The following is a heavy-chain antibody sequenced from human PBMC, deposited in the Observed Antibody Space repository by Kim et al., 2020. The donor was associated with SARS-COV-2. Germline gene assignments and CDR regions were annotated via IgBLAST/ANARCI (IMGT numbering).Heavy chain of an antibody. J-gene: IGHJ6*02. CDR2: IYYSGST. D-gene: IGHD6-13*01. CDR3: ARLEMKQQLVRPPGMDV. CDR1: GGSISSYY. V-gene: IGHV4-59*08. Sequence: SETLSLTCTVSGGSISSYYWSWIRQPPGKGLEWIGYIYYSGSTNYNPSLKSRVTISVDTSKNQFSLKLSSVTAADTAVYYCARLEMKQQLVRPPGMDVWGQGTTVTVSS.